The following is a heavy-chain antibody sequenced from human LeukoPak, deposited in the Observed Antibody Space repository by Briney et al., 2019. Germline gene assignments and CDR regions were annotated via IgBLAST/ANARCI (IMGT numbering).Heavy chain of an antibody. CDR3: ACLAPAGRGRAVAGTIQVFQH. J-gene: IGHJ1*01. CDR2: IYYSGST. D-gene: IGHD6-19*01. CDR1: GGSISSSSYY. V-gene: IGHV4-39*01. Sequence: KSSETLSLTCTVSGGSISSSSYYWGWLRQPPGKGLEWIGSIYYSGSTYYNPSLKSRVTISVDTSKNQFSLKLSSVTAADTAVYYCACLAPAGRGRAVAGTIQVFQHWGQGTLVTVSS.